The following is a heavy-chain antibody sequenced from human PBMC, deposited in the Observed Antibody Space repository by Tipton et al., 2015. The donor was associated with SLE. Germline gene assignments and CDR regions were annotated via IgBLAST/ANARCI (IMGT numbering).Heavy chain of an antibody. CDR3: ARVGSGVDY. V-gene: IGHV4-59*01. J-gene: IGHJ4*02. D-gene: IGHD3-10*01. CDR1: GGSISSYY. CDR2: IYYCGST. Sequence: LTCTVSGGSISSYYWSWIRQPPGTGLEWIGYIYYCGSTNYNPSLKSRVTISVDTSKNQFSLKLSSLTAADTAVYYCARVGSGVDYWGQGTLVTVSS.